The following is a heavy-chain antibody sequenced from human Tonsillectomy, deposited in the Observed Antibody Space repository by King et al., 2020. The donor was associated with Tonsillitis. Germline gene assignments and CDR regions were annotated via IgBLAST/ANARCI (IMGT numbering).Heavy chain of an antibody. V-gene: IGHV3-30*18. CDR3: ANDWVVLGVIIPGYYYYYGMDV. D-gene: IGHD3-10*01. Sequence: VQLVESGGGVVQPGRSLRLSCAASGFSFSSYGMHWVRQAPAKGLEWVAVISYDGGHKYYADSVKGRFTISRDNSKNTLYLQMNSLRAEDTAVYYCANDWVVLGVIIPGYYYYYGMDVWGQGTTGTVSS. CDR2: ISYDGGHK. CDR1: GFSFSSYG. J-gene: IGHJ6*02.